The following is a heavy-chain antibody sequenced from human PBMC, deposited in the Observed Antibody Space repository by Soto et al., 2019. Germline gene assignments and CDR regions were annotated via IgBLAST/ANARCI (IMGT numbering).Heavy chain of an antibody. CDR2: ISAYNGNT. CDR3: ARSGYSGYDSTPFDY. Sequence: QVQLVQSGAEVKKPGASVKVSCKASGYTFTSYGISWVRQAPGQGLEWMGWISAYNGNTNYAQKLQGRVTMTTDTSTSKAYRELRSLRSDDTAVYYCARSGYSGYDSTPFDYWGQGTLVAVSS. D-gene: IGHD5-12*01. V-gene: IGHV1-18*01. J-gene: IGHJ4*02. CDR1: GYTFTSYG.